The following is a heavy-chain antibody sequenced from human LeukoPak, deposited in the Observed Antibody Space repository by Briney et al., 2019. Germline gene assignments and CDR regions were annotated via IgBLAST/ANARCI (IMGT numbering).Heavy chain of an antibody. CDR2: ISGYNGNT. CDR3: ARSSLGTITAGPFDY. J-gene: IGHJ4*02. V-gene: IGHV1-18*01. D-gene: IGHD5-12*01. CDR1: GYTFSSYG. Sequence: ASVKVSCRASGYTFSSYGIAWVRQAPGQGLEWMGWISGYNGNTNYAQKLQGRVSMTTDTSTTTAYMELRSLTSDDTALYYCARSSLGTITAGPFDYWGQGTLVTVSS.